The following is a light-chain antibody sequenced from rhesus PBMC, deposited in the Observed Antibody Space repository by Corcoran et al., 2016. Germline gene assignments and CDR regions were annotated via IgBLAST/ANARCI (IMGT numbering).Light chain of an antibody. CDR2: EVS. CDR3: SSYGGSHTCL. J-gene: IGLJ2*01. CDR1: SSDSGGYNY. V-gene: IGLV2-32*02. Sequence: QAALTQPRSVSGSPGQSVTIYCTRTSSDSGGYNYVSWYQQHPGSAPKLMIYEVSKRPAGVSDRFSGSKSGNTASLTISGLQAEDEAGYYCSSYGGSHTCLFGGGTRLTVL.